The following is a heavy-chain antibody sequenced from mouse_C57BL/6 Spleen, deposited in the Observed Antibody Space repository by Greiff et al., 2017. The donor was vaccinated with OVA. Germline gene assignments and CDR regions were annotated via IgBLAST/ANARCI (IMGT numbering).Heavy chain of an antibody. CDR1: GYAFSSSW. CDR2: IYPGDGDT. Sequence: QVQLQQSGPELVKPGASVKISCKASGYAFSSSWMNWVKQRPGKGLEWIGRIYPGDGDTNYNGKFKGKATLTADKSSSTAYMQLSSLTSEDSAVYFCAREGLRRGGNYAMDYWGQGTSVTVSS. CDR3: AREGLRRGGNYAMDY. D-gene: IGHD2-4*01. J-gene: IGHJ4*01. V-gene: IGHV1-82*01.